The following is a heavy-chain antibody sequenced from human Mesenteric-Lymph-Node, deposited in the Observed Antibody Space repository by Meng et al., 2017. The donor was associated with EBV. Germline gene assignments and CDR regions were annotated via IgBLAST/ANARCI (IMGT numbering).Heavy chain of an antibody. CDR3: ARSPGWYSLDY. CDR1: GDSISIRRG. CDR2: LSHSGRT. J-gene: IGHJ4*02. D-gene: IGHD6-19*01. V-gene: IGHV4-4*02. Sequence: QVTLQQGGAGLLKPSETRSLTCDVPGDSISIRRGWGWCRQPPGKGLEWIGELSHSGRTTYNPSLKSRVTISADKSKNQFSLKLNSVTAADTAVYYCARSPGWYSLDYWGQGTLVTVSS.